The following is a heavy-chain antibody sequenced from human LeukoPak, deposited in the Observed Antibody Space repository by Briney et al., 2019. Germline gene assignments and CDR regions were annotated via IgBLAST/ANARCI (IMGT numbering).Heavy chain of an antibody. CDR2: IIPIFGTA. CDR3: AGGYSSSSCFDY. CDR1: GGTFSSYA. D-gene: IGHD6-6*01. Sequence: SVKVSCKASGGTFSSYAISWVRQAPGQGLEWTGGIIPIFGTANYAQKFQGRVTITADESTSTAYMELSSLRSEDTAVYYCAGGYSSSSCFDYWGQGTLVTVSS. J-gene: IGHJ4*02. V-gene: IGHV1-69*13.